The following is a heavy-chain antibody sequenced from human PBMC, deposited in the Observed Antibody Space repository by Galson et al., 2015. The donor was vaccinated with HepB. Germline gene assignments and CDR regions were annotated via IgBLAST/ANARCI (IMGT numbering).Heavy chain of an antibody. V-gene: IGHV3-30-3*01. Sequence: SLRLSCAASGFTFSSYAMHWVRQAPGKGLEWVAVISYDGSNKYYADSVKGRFTISRDNSKNTLYLQMNSLRAEDTAVYYCARASGSYQFYAEYFQHWGQGTLVTVSS. CDR2: ISYDGSNK. D-gene: IGHD1-26*01. CDR3: ARASGSYQFYAEYFQH. J-gene: IGHJ1*01. CDR1: GFTFSSYA.